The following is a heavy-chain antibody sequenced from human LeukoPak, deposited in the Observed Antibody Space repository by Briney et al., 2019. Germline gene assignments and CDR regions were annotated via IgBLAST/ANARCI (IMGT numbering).Heavy chain of an antibody. V-gene: IGHV3-66*01. Sequence: GGSLRLSCAASGFTVSSNYMSWVRQAPGKGLEWVSVIYTGGSTYYADSVEGRFTISRDNSKNTLYLQMNSLRAEDTAVYYCARGGYTSCWFRNRGPGTLPTGSS. CDR3: ARGGYTSCWFRN. CDR1: GFTVSSNY. D-gene: IGHD6-19*01. CDR2: IYTGGST. J-gene: IGHJ4*02.